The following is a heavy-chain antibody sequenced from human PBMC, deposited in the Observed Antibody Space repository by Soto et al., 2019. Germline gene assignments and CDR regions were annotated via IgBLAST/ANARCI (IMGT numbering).Heavy chain of an antibody. CDR3: ARGTYYYDSSGSNWFDP. J-gene: IGHJ5*02. D-gene: IGHD3-22*01. CDR2: IYPGDSDT. V-gene: IGHV5-51*01. CDR1: GYSFTSYW. Sequence: PGESLKISCKGSGYSFTSYWVGWVRQMPGKGLEWMGIIYPGDSDTRYSPSFQGQVTISADKSISTAYLQWSSLKASDTAMYYCARGTYYYDSSGSNWFDPWGQGTLVTVSS.